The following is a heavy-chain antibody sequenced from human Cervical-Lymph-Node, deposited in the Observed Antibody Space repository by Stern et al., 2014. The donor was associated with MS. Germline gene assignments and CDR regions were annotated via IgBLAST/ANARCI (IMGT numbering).Heavy chain of an antibody. CDR3: MGVGDAMHV. Sequence: VQLVESGGGVVQPGRSLTVSCEASGFSLSNSGMNWVRQAPGKGLEWVAVMSFVGGNKKYGDSMKGRFSISRDMANNTLFLQMNSLRPEDTAVYYCMGVGDAMHVWGQGTTVIVSS. CDR1: GFSLSNSG. CDR2: MSFVGGNK. V-gene: IGHV3-30*03. J-gene: IGHJ6*02.